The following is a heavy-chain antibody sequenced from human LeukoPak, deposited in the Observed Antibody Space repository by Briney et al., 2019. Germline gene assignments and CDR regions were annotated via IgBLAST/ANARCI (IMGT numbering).Heavy chain of an antibody. CDR2: ISYDGSNK. J-gene: IGHJ6*02. CDR1: GFTFSSYA. CDR3: ARDGYSYGSGRGYYYYDGMDV. D-gene: IGHD5-18*01. Sequence: GGSLRLSCAASGFTFSSYAMHWVRQAPGKGLEWVAVISYDGSNKYYADSVKGRFTISRDNSKNTLYLQMNSLRAEDTAVHYCARDGYSYGSGRGYYYYDGMDVWGQGTTVTVSS. V-gene: IGHV3-30-3*01.